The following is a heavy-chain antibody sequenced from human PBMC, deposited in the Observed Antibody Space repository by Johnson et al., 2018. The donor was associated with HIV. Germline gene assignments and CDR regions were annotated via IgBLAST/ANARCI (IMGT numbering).Heavy chain of an antibody. Sequence: VQLVESGGGVVQPGGSLRLSCAASGFTVSSNYMSWVRQAPGKGLEWVSIIYSGGNTYYADSVKGRFTLSRDNSKNTLYLQMNSLTAGDTAVYYCVRRPFGAAPGADTFDIWGQGTMVTVSS. D-gene: IGHD6-13*01. V-gene: IGHV3-53*01. J-gene: IGHJ3*02. CDR2: IYSGGNT. CDR3: VRRPFGAAPGADTFDI. CDR1: GFTVSSNY.